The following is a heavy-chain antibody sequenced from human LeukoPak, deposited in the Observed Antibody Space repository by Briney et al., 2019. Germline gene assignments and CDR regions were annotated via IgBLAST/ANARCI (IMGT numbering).Heavy chain of an antibody. CDR3: ARVVGSMDY. V-gene: IGHV3-48*03. CDR1: GFTFSGYE. Sequence: GGPLRLSCAGSGFTFSGYEMNWVRQAPGKGLEWVSYISSAGETRYYADSVKGRFTISRDNAKNSLYLQMNSLRAEDTAVYYCARVVGSMDYWGQGTLVTVSS. D-gene: IGHD5/OR15-5a*01. J-gene: IGHJ4*02. CDR2: ISSAGETR.